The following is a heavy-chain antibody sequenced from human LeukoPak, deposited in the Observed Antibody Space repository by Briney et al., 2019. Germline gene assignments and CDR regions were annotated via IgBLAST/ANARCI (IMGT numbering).Heavy chain of an antibody. D-gene: IGHD3-16*01. V-gene: IGHV3-21*01. CDR2: ISSSGIDM. CDR3: ARDRSHDDAFDL. Sequence: GGSQRLSCEASGFSFSYYNFNWVRQAPGKGLEWVSSISSSGIDMYYADSLKGRFTISRDNAKNSLYLHMSSLRVEDTAVYYCARDRSHDDAFDLWGQGTMVTVSS. CDR1: GFSFSYYN. J-gene: IGHJ3*01.